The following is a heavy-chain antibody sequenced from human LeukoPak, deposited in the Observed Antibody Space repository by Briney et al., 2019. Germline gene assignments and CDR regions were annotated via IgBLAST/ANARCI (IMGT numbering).Heavy chain of an antibody. CDR2: INPNSGGT. D-gene: IGHD2-2*02. J-gene: IGHJ3*02. CDR3: AVSPYCSSTRCYTTDAFDI. V-gene: IGHV1-2*02. CDR1: GYTFTGYY. Sequence: ASLKVSSKASGYTFTGYYMHCVRQAPGQGLEWMGWINPNSGGTNYAQKFHGRVTMTRDTSISKAYMELSRLRSDDTAVYYCAVSPYCSSTRCYTTDAFDIWGEGTMVTVSS.